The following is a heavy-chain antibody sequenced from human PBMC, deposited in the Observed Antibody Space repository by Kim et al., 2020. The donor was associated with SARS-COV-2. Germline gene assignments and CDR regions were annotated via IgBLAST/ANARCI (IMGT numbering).Heavy chain of an antibody. CDR1: GGSLATNY. V-gene: IGHV4-34*01. Sequence: SETLSLTCAVYGGSLATNYWSWIRQSPGKGLEWIGDISHTGTTNYSPSLKDRATISMDRSNSQFSLRLTSVTAADTATYYCARGGKGHNKLAAALRGTGTYGYWGHGTLVTVSS. CDR3: ARGGKGHNKLAAALRGTGTYGY. J-gene: IGHJ4*01. CDR2: ISHTGTT. D-gene: IGHD2-8*02.